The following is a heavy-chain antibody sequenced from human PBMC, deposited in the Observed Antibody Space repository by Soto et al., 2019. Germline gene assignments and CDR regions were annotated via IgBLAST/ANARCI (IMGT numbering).Heavy chain of an antibody. CDR2: IFYSGST. J-gene: IGHJ5*01. V-gene: IGHV4-59*01. D-gene: IGHD3-10*02. Sequence: QVQLQESGPGLVKPSETLSLTCTVSGGSISSYYWSWIRQPPGKGLEWIGFIFYSGSTSYNPSLLSRATISIDTSEYQFSLKLNSVTAADTAVYYCASMIGDPVLSFDSWGQGTLVAVSS. CDR3: ASMIGDPVLSFDS. CDR1: GGSISSYY.